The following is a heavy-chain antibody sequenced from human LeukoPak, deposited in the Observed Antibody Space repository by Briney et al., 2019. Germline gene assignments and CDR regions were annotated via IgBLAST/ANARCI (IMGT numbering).Heavy chain of an antibody. Sequence: PSESLSLTCAVYGGSFSGYYWSWIRQPPGKGLEWIGVINHSGSTDYNTSLKSRVTISVDTSKHQFSLKLSPATAADTAVYYCARVLPPFYYYGSGSHFDYWGQGTLVTVSS. CDR1: GGSFSGYY. CDR3: ARVLPPFYYYGSGSHFDY. D-gene: IGHD3-10*01. J-gene: IGHJ4*02. V-gene: IGHV4-34*01. CDR2: INHSGST.